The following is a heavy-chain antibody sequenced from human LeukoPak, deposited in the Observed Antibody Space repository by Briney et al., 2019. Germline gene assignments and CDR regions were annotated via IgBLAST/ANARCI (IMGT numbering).Heavy chain of an antibody. CDR1: GYTLTDLS. V-gene: IGHV1-69*10. Sequence: SVKVSCKVSGYTLTDLSMHWVRQAPGKGLEWMGGIIPILGIANYAQKFQGRVTITADKSTSTAYMELSSLRSEDTAVYYCARAILYDFWSGYYKYYFDYWGQGTLVTVSS. CDR3: ARAILYDFWSGYYKYYFDY. CDR2: IIPILGIA. J-gene: IGHJ4*02. D-gene: IGHD3-3*01.